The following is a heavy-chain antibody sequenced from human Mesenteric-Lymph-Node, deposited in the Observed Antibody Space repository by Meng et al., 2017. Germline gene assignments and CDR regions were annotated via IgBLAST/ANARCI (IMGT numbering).Heavy chain of an antibody. Sequence: QGRLQQGGEGLLKTSETPSRSCAVYGRSFSGYDWSWCRKPPGKGLEWIGEINHNGSTNYNPSLKSRVTISVDTSKNQFSLKLRSVTAADTAVYYCARGRGYGDYGSLYWGQGTLVTVSS. CDR3: ARGRGYGDYGSLY. CDR1: GRSFSGYD. CDR2: INHNGST. J-gene: IGHJ4*02. V-gene: IGHV4-34*01. D-gene: IGHD4-17*01.